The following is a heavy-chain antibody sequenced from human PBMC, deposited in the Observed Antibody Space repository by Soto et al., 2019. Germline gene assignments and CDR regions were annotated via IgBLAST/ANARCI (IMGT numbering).Heavy chain of an antibody. Sequence: GGSLRLSCAASGFTFSSYAMSWVRQAPGKGLEWVSAISGSGGSTYYADSVKGRFTISRDNSKNTLYLQMNSLRAEDTAVYYCAKGLLWFGELLEQTLDYWGQGTLVTVSS. CDR3: AKGLLWFGELLEQTLDY. CDR2: ISGSGGST. CDR1: GFTFSSYA. D-gene: IGHD3-10*01. J-gene: IGHJ4*02. V-gene: IGHV3-23*01.